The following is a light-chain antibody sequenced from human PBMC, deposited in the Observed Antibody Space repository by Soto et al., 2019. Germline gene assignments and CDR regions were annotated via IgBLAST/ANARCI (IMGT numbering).Light chain of an antibody. CDR2: GNS. V-gene: IGLV1-40*01. CDR3: QSYGDSLSGYV. Sequence: QSALTQPHSVSGAPGQRVTISCTGSNSNIGAGYDVHWYQQLPGTAPKLLIYGNSNRPSGVPDRFSGSKSGTSASLTITGLQAEDEADYYCQSYGDSLSGYVFGTGTKVTVL. J-gene: IGLJ1*01. CDR1: NSNIGAGYD.